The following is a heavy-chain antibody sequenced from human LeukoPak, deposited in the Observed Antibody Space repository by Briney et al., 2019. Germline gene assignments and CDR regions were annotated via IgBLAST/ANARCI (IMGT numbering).Heavy chain of an antibody. J-gene: IGHJ4*02. D-gene: IGHD2-21*02. CDR2: IIPILGIA. V-gene: IGHV1-69*04. CDR1: GGTFSSYA. Sequence: GASVKVSCKASGGTFSSYAISWVRQAPGQGLEWMGRIIPILGIANYAQKFQGRVTITADKSTSTAYMELSSLRSEDTAVYYCASNDLAYCGGDCYRGNDYWGQGTLVTVSS. CDR3: ASNDLAYCGGDCYRGNDY.